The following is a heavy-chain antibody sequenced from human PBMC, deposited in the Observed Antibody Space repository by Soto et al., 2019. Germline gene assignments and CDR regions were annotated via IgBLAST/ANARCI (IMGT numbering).Heavy chain of an antibody. CDR1: GGPISSGGYS. CDR3: ARVPGP. CDR2: IYHSGST. J-gene: IGHJ5*02. V-gene: IGHV4-30-2*01. Sequence: SETLSLTCAASGGPISSGGYSWSWIRQPPGKGLDWIGYIYHSGSTYYNPSLKSRVTISVDRSKNQFSLKLSSVTAADTAVYYCARVPGPWGQGTLVTVSS.